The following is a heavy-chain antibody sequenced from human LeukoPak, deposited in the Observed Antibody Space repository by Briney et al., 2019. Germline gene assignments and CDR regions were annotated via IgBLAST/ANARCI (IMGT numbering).Heavy chain of an antibody. CDR1: GYTFTSYA. Sequence: ASVKVSCKASGYTFTSYAMHWVRQAPGQRLEWMGWINAGNGNTKYSQEFQGRVTITRDTSASTAYMELSSLRSEDMAVYYCARALSVTLRTGFDPWGQGTLVTVSS. CDR3: ARALSVTLRTGFDP. CDR2: INAGNGNT. J-gene: IGHJ5*02. V-gene: IGHV1-3*03. D-gene: IGHD4-17*01.